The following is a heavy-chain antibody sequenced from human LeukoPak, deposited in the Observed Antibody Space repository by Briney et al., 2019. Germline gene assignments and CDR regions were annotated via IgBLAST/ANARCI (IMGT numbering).Heavy chain of an antibody. D-gene: IGHD3-3*02. V-gene: IGHV3-53*05. CDR3: ARETYSQYYFDY. CDR2: IYSGGST. CDR1: GFTVSNNY. Sequence: GGSLRLSCAVSGFTVSNNYMSWVRQAPGKGLEWVSAIYSGGSTYYADSVKGRFTISRDNSENTLYLQMNSLRAEDTTVYYCARETYSQYYFDYWGQGTLVTVSS. J-gene: IGHJ4*02.